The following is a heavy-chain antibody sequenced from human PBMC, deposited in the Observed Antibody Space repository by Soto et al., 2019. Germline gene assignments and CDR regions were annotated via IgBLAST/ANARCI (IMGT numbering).Heavy chain of an antibody. CDR1: GFTFSSYA. CDR3: ARGVAGSSWYLD. CDR2: ISGSGGST. Sequence: GGSLRLSCAASGFTFSSYAMSWVRQAPGKGLEWVSAISGSGGSTYYADSVKGRFTISRDNSKNTLYLQMSSLRSEDTAVYYCARGVAGSSWYLDWGLGTLVTVSS. D-gene: IGHD6-13*01. J-gene: IGHJ4*02. V-gene: IGHV3-23*01.